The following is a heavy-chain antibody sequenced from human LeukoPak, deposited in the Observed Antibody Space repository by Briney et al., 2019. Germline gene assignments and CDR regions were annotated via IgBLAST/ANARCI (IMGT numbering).Heavy chain of an antibody. V-gene: IGHV3-23*01. D-gene: IGHD2-8*01. Sequence: GGSLRLSCTASGLNLNTYAMTSVRQAPGRGLEWVSSITVSSGTRNYADSMKGRFTISRDNSKNTLYLQMNSLRVEDTAIYYCAKDPNGDYIGAFDSWGQGTLVTVSS. J-gene: IGHJ3*02. CDR1: GLNLNTYA. CDR2: ITVSSGTR. CDR3: AKDPNGDYIGAFDS.